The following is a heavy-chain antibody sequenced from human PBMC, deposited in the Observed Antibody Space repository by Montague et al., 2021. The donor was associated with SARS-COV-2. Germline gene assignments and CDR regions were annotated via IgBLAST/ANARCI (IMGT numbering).Heavy chain of an antibody. CDR3: ALTRVSYDILTGYYHRDAFDI. V-gene: IGHV2-5*01. J-gene: IGHJ3*02. Sequence: PALVKPTQTLTLTCTFSGLSLSTSGVGVGWIRQPPGKALEWLALIYWNDDKRYSPSLKSRLTITKDTSKNQVVLTMTNMDPVDTATYYCALTRVSYDILTGYYHRDAFDIWGQGTVVTVSS. CDR1: GLSLSTSGVG. D-gene: IGHD3-9*01. CDR2: IYWNDDK.